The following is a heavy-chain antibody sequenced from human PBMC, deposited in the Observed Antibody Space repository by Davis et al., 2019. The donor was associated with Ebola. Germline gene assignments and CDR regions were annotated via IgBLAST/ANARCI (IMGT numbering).Heavy chain of an antibody. Sequence: SETLSLTCTVSGGSISSYYWSWIRQPPGKGLDWIGYIHFSDSTNYSPSLKSRVTMSVDTSKNQFSLKLSSVTAADTAVYYCATQYSNAWFDPWGQGTLVTVSS. J-gene: IGHJ5*02. CDR2: IHFSDST. D-gene: IGHD4-11*01. CDR1: GGSISSYY. V-gene: IGHV4-59*01. CDR3: ATQYSNAWFDP.